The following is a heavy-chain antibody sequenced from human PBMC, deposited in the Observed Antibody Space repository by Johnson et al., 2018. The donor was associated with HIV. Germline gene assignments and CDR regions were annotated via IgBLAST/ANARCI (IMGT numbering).Heavy chain of an antibody. CDR1: GFSVSSNY. J-gene: IGHJ3*02. Sequence: VQLVESGGGLVQPGGSLRLSCAASGFSVSSNYMTWVRQGPGKGLEWVSVINSGGSTYYADSVKGRFTISRDNSKNTLYLQMNSLRAEDTAVYYCAKVMSTIWDDAVDIWGQGTMVTVSS. D-gene: IGHD3-16*01. V-gene: IGHV3-66*01. CDR3: AKVMSTIWDDAVDI. CDR2: INSGGST.